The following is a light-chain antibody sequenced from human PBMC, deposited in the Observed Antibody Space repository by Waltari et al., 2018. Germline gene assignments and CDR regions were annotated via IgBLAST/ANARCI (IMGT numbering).Light chain of an antibody. CDR2: EGN. CDR3: CSKVGSSVF. Sequence: QSALTQPASVSGSPGQSITISCTGFNSNVGSYNLVSWYQKHPGKAPKLLIYEGNRRPSGVSNRVSGSKSDNTASLTLSGLQAEDEADYYCCSKVGSSVFFGGGTKLTVL. V-gene: IGLV2-23*03. J-gene: IGLJ2*01. CDR1: NSNVGSYNL.